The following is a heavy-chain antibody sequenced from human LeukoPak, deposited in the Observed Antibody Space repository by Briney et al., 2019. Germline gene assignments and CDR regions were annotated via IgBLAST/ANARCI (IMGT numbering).Heavy chain of an antibody. Sequence: SETLSLTCTVSGGSISSSSYYWGWIRQPPGKGLEWIGSIYYSGSTYYNPSLKSRVAISVDTSKNQFSLELSSVTAADTAVYYCAREFHNYDILTGYYRYFDYWGQGTLVTVSS. J-gene: IGHJ4*02. V-gene: IGHV4-39*07. CDR3: AREFHNYDILTGYYRYFDY. CDR2: IYYSGST. CDR1: GGSISSSSYY. D-gene: IGHD3-9*01.